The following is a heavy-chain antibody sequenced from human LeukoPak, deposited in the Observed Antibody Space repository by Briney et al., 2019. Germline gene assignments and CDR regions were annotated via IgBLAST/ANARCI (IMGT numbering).Heavy chain of an antibody. D-gene: IGHD3-9*01. V-gene: IGHV3-74*01. CDR1: GFTFSNYW. CDR2: INIDGTEA. CDR3: LRAPSSDWAYDH. Sequence: PGGSLRLSCAVSGFTFSNYWMHWVRQAPGKGLVWVSRINIDGTEADYADSVKGRFTISRDNAKKTLYLQMNSLRAEDTAVYHCLRAPSSDWAYDHWGQGTLVTVSS. J-gene: IGHJ4*02.